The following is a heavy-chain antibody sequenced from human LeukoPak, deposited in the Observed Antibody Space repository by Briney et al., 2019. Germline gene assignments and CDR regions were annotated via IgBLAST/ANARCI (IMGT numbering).Heavy chain of an antibody. CDR2: IHYDGSKE. D-gene: IGHD6-19*01. J-gene: IGHJ4*02. V-gene: IGHV3-30*02. CDR1: EFTFSNFG. Sequence: GGSLRLSCAASEFTFSNFGMHWVRQAPGKGLEWVALIHYDGSKEYYADSVRGRFTISRDNSKNTLYLQMISLTTEDTGVYYCAKDTGYTSGRLDYWGQGTLLSVSS. CDR3: AKDTGYTSGRLDY.